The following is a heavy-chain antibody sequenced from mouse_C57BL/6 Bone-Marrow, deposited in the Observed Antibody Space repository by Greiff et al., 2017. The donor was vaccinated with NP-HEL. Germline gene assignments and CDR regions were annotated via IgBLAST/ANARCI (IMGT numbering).Heavy chain of an antibody. CDR1: GYAFSSSW. D-gene: IGHD1-1*01. V-gene: IGHV1-82*01. CDR2: IYPGDGDT. J-gene: IGHJ2*01. CDR3: ARSLLLRSDY. Sequence: QVQLKESGPELVKPGASVKISCKASGYAFSSSWMNWVKQRPGKGLEWIGRIYPGDGDTNYNGKFKGKATLTADKSSSTAYMQLSSLTSEDSAVYFCARSLLLRSDYWGQGTTLTVSS.